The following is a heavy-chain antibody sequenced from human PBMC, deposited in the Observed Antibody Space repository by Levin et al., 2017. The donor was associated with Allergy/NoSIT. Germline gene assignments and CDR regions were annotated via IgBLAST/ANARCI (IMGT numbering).Heavy chain of an antibody. Sequence: GGSLRLSCKASGYTFTGYHMHWVRQAPGQGLEWMGRINPNSGGTNYAQNFQGRVTMTRDTSISTAYMELSRLTSDDTAVYYCARGDDSSGYYYFWGQGTLVTVSS. V-gene: IGHV1-2*02. D-gene: IGHD3-22*01. J-gene: IGHJ4*02. CDR3: ARGDDSSGYYYF. CDR2: INPNSGGT. CDR1: GYTFTGYH.